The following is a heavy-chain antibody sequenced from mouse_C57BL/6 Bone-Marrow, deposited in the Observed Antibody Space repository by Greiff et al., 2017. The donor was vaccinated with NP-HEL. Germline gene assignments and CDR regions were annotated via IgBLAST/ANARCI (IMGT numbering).Heavy chain of an antibody. V-gene: IGHV5-6*01. Sequence: EVQVVESGGDLVKPGGSLKLSCAASGFTFSSYGMSWVRQTPDKRLEWVATISSGGSYTYYPDSVKGRFTSSRDNAKKTLDLPMSSLKSEYTAMYYCARPGSYYFDYWGQGTTLTVSS. CDR2: ISSGGSYT. CDR1: GFTFSSYG. CDR3: ARPGSYYFDY. J-gene: IGHJ2*01.